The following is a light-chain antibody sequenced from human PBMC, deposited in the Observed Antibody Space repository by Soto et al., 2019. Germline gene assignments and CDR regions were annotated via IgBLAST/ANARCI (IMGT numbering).Light chain of an antibody. CDR3: QQYVSYPLT. CDR1: QVIGSW. J-gene: IGKJ4*01. Sequence: DIQMTQSPSTLSASVGDRVTVTCLAGQVIGSWLAWFQQKPGRAPNLLIYKASSLQSGVPSRFSGSGSGTEFTLTITSLQPDDSATYYCQQYVSYPLTFGGGTKVEVK. V-gene: IGKV1-5*03. CDR2: KAS.